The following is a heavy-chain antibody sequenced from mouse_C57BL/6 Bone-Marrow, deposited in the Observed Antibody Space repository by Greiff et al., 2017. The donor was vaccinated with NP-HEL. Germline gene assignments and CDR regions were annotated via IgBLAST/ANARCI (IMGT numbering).Heavy chain of an antibody. D-gene: IGHD2-3*01. J-gene: IGHJ3*01. CDR3: ARFDGYAWFAY. V-gene: IGHV1-61*01. Sequence: QVQLQQPGAELVRPGSSVKLSCKASGYTFTSYWMDWVKQRPGQGLEWIGNIYPSDSETHYNQKFKDKATLTVDKSSSPAYMQLSSLTSEDSAVYYCARFDGYAWFAYWGQGTLVTVSA. CDR1: GYTFTSYW. CDR2: IYPSDSET.